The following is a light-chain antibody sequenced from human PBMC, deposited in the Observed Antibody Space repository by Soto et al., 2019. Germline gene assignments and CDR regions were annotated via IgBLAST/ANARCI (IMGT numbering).Light chain of an antibody. CDR2: QDT. CDR3: QAWDSSTVV. CDR1: ELGDKY. J-gene: IGLJ2*01. Sequence: SYELTQPPSVSVSPGQTASITCSGDELGDKYACWYQQKPGQSPVLVIYQDTKRPSGIPERFSGSNSGNTATLTISGTQAMDEADYYCQAWDSSTVVVCGGTKLTVL. V-gene: IGLV3-1*01.